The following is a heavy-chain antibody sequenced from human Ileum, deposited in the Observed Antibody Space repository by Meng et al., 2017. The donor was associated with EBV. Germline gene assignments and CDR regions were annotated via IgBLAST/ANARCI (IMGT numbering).Heavy chain of an antibody. CDR2: IYYSGRT. Sequence: QPQLQESGQGLVKPSETLSLTCTVSGGPINSSSYYWGWIRQPPGKGLEWIGSIYYSGRTYYNPSLKSRVTISVDTSKNQFSLKLSSVTAADTAVYYCARPIAAAGWFDPWGQGTLVTVSS. J-gene: IGHJ5*02. D-gene: IGHD6-13*01. CDR1: GGPINSSSYY. CDR3: ARPIAAAGWFDP. V-gene: IGHV4-39*01.